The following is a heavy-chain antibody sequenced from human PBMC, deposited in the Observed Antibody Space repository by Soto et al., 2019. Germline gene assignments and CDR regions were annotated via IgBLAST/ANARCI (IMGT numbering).Heavy chain of an antibody. J-gene: IGHJ5*02. CDR3: ARVFLSGYLWFDP. CDR2: ISAYNGNT. CDR1: GYTFTSYG. Sequence: ASVKVSCKAAGYTFTSYGISWVRQAPGQGLEWMGWISAYNGNTNYAQKLQGRVTMTTDTSTSTAYMELRSLRSDDTAVYSCARVFLSGYLWFDPWGEGTLVTVSS. D-gene: IGHD3-3*01. V-gene: IGHV1-18*01.